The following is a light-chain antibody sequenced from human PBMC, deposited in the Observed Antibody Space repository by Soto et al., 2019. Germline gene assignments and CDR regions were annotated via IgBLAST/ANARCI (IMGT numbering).Light chain of an antibody. J-gene: IGLJ3*02. CDR2: GDT. CDR3: ATWDDSLKGWV. CDR1: NSNIGSNI. V-gene: IGLV1-44*01. Sequence: QTVLTQPTSASGTPGQRVTISCSGTNSNIGSNIVNWYQQLARTAPKLLIYGDTQRPSRVPDRFSASKSGTSASLAISGLQSEDEADYYCATWDDSLKGWVFGGGTKLTVL.